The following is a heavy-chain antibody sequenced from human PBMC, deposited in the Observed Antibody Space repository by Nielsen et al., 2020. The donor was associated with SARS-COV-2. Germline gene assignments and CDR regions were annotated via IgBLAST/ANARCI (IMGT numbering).Heavy chain of an antibody. D-gene: IGHD2-2*02. V-gene: IGHV3-30*18. CDR2: ISYDGSKK. Sequence: GGSLRLSCAASGFPFSTYGMHWVRQAPGKGLEWVAVISYDGSKKYYADSVKGRFTISRDTPKNTLYLQMNSLRAEDTAVYYCAKGPIGSPTAIGAFDIWGLGTMVTVSS. CDR3: AKGPIGSPTAIGAFDI. J-gene: IGHJ3*02. CDR1: GFPFSTYG.